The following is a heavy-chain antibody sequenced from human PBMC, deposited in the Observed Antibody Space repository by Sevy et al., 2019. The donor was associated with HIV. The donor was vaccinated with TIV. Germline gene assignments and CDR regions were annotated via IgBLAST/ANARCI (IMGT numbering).Heavy chain of an antibody. CDR3: AKVLISQINTDATFDI. CDR1: GFSLINYA. J-gene: IGHJ3*02. V-gene: IGHV3-33*03. CDR2: MTFDGSNQ. D-gene: IGHD2-8*01. Sequence: GGSLRLSCKATGFSLINYAIHWVREAPGKGLEWVAVMTFDGSNQYYANSVKGRFTISRDTSTNTVYLQMNSLRADDTALYSCAKVLISQINTDATFDIWGLGTMVTVSS.